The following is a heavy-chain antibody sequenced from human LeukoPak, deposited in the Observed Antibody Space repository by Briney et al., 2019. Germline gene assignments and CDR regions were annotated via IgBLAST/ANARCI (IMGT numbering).Heavy chain of an antibody. Sequence: GGSLRLSCAASGFTFSNYGMHWVRQAPGKGLEWVAFIRYNGINKYYADSVRGRFTVSRDNSKNTLYLQMNSLRAVDTAVYYCAKVPGQSGTYWYYSHYMDVWGKGTTVTVSS. J-gene: IGHJ6*03. CDR3: AKVPGQSGTYWYYSHYMDV. V-gene: IGHV3-30*02. CDR1: GFTFSNYG. CDR2: IRYNGINK. D-gene: IGHD3-10*01.